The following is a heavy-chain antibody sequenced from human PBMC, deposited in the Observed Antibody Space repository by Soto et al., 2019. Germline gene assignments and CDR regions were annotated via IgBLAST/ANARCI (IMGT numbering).Heavy chain of an antibody. CDR2: IKTSAGGGAT. D-gene: IGHD2-15*01. CDR1: GFSFNEAW. CDR3: TTGSVEGI. J-gene: IGHJ6*02. V-gene: IGHV3-15*07. Sequence: EVQLVESAGGLVKPGGSLRLSCLASGFSFNEAWRNWVRQAPGEGLEWVGRIKTSAGGGATDYAAPVQGRFTISRDDSKNALYLHMNSLRTEDTAIYYCTTGSVEGIWGQGTTVTVS.